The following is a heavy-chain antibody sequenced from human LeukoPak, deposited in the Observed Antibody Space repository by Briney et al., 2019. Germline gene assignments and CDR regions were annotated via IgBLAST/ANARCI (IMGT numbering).Heavy chain of an antibody. CDR2: INPSVSCT. J-gene: IGHJ4*02. CDR1: GYDFTTNY. Sequence: GASVKVSCKASGYDFTTNYIHWVRQAPGQGLEWMGTINPSVSCTTYGQRFRGRVTMTRDTSTATVYMDLGSLTSEDTAIYYCAKGYCTGASCYVLDSWGQGTLVTVSS. CDR3: AKGYCTGASCYVLDS. D-gene: IGHD2-15*01. V-gene: IGHV1-46*01.